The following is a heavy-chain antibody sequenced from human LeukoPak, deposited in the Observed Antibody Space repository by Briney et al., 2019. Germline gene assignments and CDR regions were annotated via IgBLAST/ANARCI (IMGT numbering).Heavy chain of an antibody. CDR2: IYHSGST. J-gene: IGHJ6*03. CDR3: ARGGRKGYQRLVRGYYYMDV. CDR1: GYSISSGYY. D-gene: IGHD2-2*01. V-gene: IGHV4-38-2*02. Sequence: PSETLSLTCTVSGYSISSGYYWGWIRQPPGKGLEWIGSIYHSGSTYYNPSLKSRVTISVDTSKNQFSLKLSSVTAADTAVYYCARGGRKGYQRLVRGYYYMDVWGKGTTVTVSS.